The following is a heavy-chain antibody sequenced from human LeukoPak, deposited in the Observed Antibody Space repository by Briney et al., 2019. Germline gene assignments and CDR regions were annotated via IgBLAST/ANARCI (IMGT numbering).Heavy chain of an antibody. D-gene: IGHD3-16*01. CDR2: IYHSGST. CDR1: GGSISSGYY. CDR3: ARDRRHLAPGEGGAFDI. Sequence: SETLSLTCTVSGGSISSGYYWGWIRQPPGKGLEWIGSIYHSGSTYYNPSLKSRVTISVDTSKNQFSLKPSSVTAADTAVYYCARDRRHLAPGEGGAFDIWGQGTMVTVSS. V-gene: IGHV4-38-2*02. J-gene: IGHJ3*02.